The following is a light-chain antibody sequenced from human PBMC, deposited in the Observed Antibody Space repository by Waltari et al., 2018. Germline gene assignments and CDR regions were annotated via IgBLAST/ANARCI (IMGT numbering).Light chain of an antibody. V-gene: IGKV1-12*01. J-gene: IGKJ4*01. CDR3: QQTTSFPLT. CDR1: QDISSW. CDR2: GAN. Sequence: DIQMTQSPSSVSASVGDRVTITCRASQDISSWLGWYQQKIGKAPKLLIYGANSLQSGVPSRVSGSGSGTDFNLTISRLQPEDFATYYCQQTTSFPLTFGGGTKVEIK.